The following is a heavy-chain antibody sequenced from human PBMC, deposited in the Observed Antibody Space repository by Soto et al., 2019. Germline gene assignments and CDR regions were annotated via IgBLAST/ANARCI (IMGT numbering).Heavy chain of an antibody. CDR1: GFTFTSYA. CDR3: AREPNGGQWLFNY. V-gene: IGHV3-33*01. Sequence: QVQLVESGGGVVQPGTSLRLSCAASGFTFTSYAMNWVRQAPGQGLEWVAIASSDGTTKNYADSVKGRFTDSRDNSKNMLWLQMDSLRAEDTAVYYCAREPNGGQWLFNYWGQGSLVTVSS. D-gene: IGHD6-19*01. J-gene: IGHJ4*02. CDR2: ASSDGTTK.